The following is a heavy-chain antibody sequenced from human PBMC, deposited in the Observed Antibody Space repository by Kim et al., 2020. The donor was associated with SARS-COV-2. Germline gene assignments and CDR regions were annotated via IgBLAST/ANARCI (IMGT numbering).Heavy chain of an antibody. D-gene: IGHD4-17*01. Sequence: SETLSLTCAVYGGSFSGYYWSWIRQPPGKGLEWIGEINHSGSTNYNPSLKSRVTISVDTSKNQFSLKLSSVTAADTAVYYCARAGPYGDYFYYFDYWGQG. J-gene: IGHJ4*02. CDR1: GGSFSGYY. V-gene: IGHV4-34*01. CDR3: ARAGPYGDYFYYFDY. CDR2: INHSGST.